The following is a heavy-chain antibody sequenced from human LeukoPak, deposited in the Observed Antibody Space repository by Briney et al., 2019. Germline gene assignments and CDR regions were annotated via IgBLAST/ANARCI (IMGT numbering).Heavy chain of an antibody. J-gene: IGHJ3*02. CDR1: GFTFSSYG. CDR3: ARDFRAGGVTSKAFDI. Sequence: PGRSLRLSCAASGFTFSSYGMHWVRQAPGKGLEWVAVISYDGSNKYYADSVKGRFTISRDNSKNTLYLQMNSLRAEDTAVYYCARDFRAGGVTSKAFDIWGQGTMVTVSS. V-gene: IGHV3-30*19. CDR2: ISYDGSNK. D-gene: IGHD3-16*01.